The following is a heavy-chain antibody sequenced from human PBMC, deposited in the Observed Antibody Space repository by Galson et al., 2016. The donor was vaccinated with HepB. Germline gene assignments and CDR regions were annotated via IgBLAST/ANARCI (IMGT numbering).Heavy chain of an antibody. CDR2: IKQDGSEK. CDR3: ARAQWILARRAAYFDC. J-gene: IGHJ4*02. D-gene: IGHD5-18*01. V-gene: IGHV3-7*04. Sequence: SLRLSCAASGLPFSNYWMNWVRQAPGKGLEWVANIKQDGSEKYYVDSVKGRFTISRDNARNSMYLQMNSLRADDTAVYYCARAQWILARRAAYFDCWGQGILVTVSP. CDR1: GLPFSNYW.